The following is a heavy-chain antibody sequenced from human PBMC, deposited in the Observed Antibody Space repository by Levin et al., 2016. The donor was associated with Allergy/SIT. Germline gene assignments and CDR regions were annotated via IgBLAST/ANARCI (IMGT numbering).Heavy chain of an antibody. CDR3: ARDQYAAYDSSGNDAFDI. Sequence: GSLRLSCTVSGGSVSSGSYYWSWIRQPPGKGLEWIGYIYYSGSTNYNPSLKSRVTISVDTSKNQFSLKLSSVTAADTAVYYCARDQYAAYDSSGNDAFDIWGQGTMVTVSS. CDR2: IYYSGST. D-gene: IGHD3-22*01. J-gene: IGHJ3*02. V-gene: IGHV4-61*01. CDR1: GGSVSSGSYY.